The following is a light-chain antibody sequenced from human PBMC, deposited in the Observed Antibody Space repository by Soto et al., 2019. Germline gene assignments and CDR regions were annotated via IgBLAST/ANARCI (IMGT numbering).Light chain of an antibody. V-gene: IGKV1-27*01. J-gene: IGKJ5*01. Sequence: DIQMTQSPSSLSASVGDRVTITCRASQDISAYLAWYQQKPGKVPKLLIYSASTLQSGVPSRFSGSGSGTDFTLTISTLQPEDVATYSCQKFNTAPLTFGQGTRLEIK. CDR3: QKFNTAPLT. CDR1: QDISAY. CDR2: SAS.